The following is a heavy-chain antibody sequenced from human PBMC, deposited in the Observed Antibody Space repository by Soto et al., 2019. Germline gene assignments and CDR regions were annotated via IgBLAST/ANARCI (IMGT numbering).Heavy chain of an antibody. Sequence: GGSLRLSCAASGFTFSSYAMHWVRQAPGKGLEWVAVITYDGSNKYYADSVKGRFTISRDNSKNTLYLQMNSLRAEDTAVYYCARAYSNYGMDVWGQGTTVTVSS. J-gene: IGHJ6*02. D-gene: IGHD6-13*01. CDR3: ARAYSNYGMDV. CDR1: GFTFSSYA. V-gene: IGHV3-30-3*01. CDR2: ITYDGSNK.